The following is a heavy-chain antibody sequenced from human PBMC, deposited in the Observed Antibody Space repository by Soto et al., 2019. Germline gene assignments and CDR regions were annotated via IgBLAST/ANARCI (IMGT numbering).Heavy chain of an antibody. Sequence: GGSLRLSCAASGFTFSSYAMSWVRQAPGKGLEWVSAISGSGGSTYYADSVKGRFTISRDNSKNTLYLQMNSLRAEDTAVYYCAKDPPSYGSGSIKNWFDPWGQGTLVTVSS. CDR3: AKDPPSYGSGSIKNWFDP. CDR1: GFTFSSYA. J-gene: IGHJ5*02. D-gene: IGHD3-10*01. CDR2: ISGSGGST. V-gene: IGHV3-23*01.